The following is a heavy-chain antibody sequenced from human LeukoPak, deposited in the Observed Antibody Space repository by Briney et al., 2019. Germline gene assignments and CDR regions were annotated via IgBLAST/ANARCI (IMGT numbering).Heavy chain of an antibody. D-gene: IGHD5-18*01. CDR3: ARRGDTAMDPFDY. J-gene: IGHJ4*02. CDR1: GGSISSSSYY. V-gene: IGHV4-39*01. Sequence: SETLSLTCTVSGGSISSSSYYWGWIRQPPGKGLEWIGSIYYSGSTYYNPSLKSRVTISVDTSKNQFSLKLSSVTAADTAVYYCARRGDTAMDPFDYWGQGTLVTVSS. CDR2: IYYSGST.